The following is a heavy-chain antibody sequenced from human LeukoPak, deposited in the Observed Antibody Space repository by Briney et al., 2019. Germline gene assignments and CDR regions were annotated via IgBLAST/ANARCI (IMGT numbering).Heavy chain of an antibody. CDR1: GGSFSGYY. CDR3: ARGYELLWSY. D-gene: IGHD3-10*01. CDR2: INHSGST. V-gene: IGHV4-34*01. Sequence: SETLSLTCAVYGGSFSGYYWSWIRQPPGKGLEWIGEINHSGSTNYNLSLKSRVTISVDTSKNQFSLKLSSVTAADTAVYYCARGYELLWSYWGQGTLVTVSS. J-gene: IGHJ4*02.